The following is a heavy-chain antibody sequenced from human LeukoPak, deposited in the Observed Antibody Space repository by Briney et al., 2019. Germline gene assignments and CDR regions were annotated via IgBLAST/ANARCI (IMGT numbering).Heavy chain of an antibody. CDR3: ARDLGYYDSSGYYDAFDI. Sequence: PSETPSLTCTVSGGFISSYYWSWIRQPPGKGLEWIGYIYYSGSTNYNPSLKSRVTISVDTSKNQFSLKLSSVTAADTAVYYCARDLGYYDSSGYYDAFDIWGQGTMVTVSS. D-gene: IGHD3-22*01. J-gene: IGHJ3*02. V-gene: IGHV4-59*01. CDR1: GGFISSYY. CDR2: IYYSGST.